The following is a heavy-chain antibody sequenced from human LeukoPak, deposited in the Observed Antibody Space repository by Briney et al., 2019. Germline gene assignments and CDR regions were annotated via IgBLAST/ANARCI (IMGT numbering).Heavy chain of an antibody. D-gene: IGHD3-9*01. CDR2: IYRSGVT. Sequence: PSETLSLTCTVSGGSISSSGYYWGWIRQPPGKGLEWIGNIYRSGVTYYNPSLKSRVTISADTSKNHFSLRLSSVTAADTAVYFCARIDWNPDYWGQGTLVTVSS. V-gene: IGHV4-39*02. CDR1: GGSISSSGYY. J-gene: IGHJ4*02. CDR3: ARIDWNPDY.